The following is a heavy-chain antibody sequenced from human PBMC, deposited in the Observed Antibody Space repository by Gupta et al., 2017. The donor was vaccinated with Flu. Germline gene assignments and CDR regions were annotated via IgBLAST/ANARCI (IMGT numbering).Heavy chain of an antibody. D-gene: IGHD5-18*01. CDR3: ARDRMDTDGYGMLDV. CDR1: GFTVSSNY. J-gene: IGHJ6*02. Sequence: EVQLVESGGGLVQPGGSLRLSCAASGFTVSSNYMSWVRQAPGKGLEWVSVIYSGGSTYYADSVKGRFTISRDNSKNTLYLQMNSLRAEDTAVYYCARDRMDTDGYGMLDVWGQGTTVTVSS. CDR2: IYSGGST. V-gene: IGHV3-66*02.